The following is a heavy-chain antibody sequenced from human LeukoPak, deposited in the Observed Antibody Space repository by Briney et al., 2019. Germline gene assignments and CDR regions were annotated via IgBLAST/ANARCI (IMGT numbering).Heavy chain of an antibody. J-gene: IGHJ5*02. CDR1: GGSISSYY. Sequence: PSETLSLTCTVSGGSISSYYWSWIRQPPGKGLEWIGYIYYSGSTNYNPSLNSRGTISVDTSKNQFSLKLSSVTAADTAVYYCARGGIVAPNWFDPWGQGTVVTVSS. V-gene: IGHV4-59*01. CDR3: ARGGIVAPNWFDP. CDR2: IYYSGST. D-gene: IGHD1-26*01.